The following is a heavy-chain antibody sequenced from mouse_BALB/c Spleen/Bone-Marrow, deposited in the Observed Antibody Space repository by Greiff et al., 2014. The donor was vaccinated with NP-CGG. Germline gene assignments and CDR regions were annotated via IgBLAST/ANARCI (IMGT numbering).Heavy chain of an antibody. J-gene: IGHJ1*01. D-gene: IGHD2-10*02. CDR3: ARSYGNWYFDV. V-gene: IGHV1S29*02. CDR1: GYTFTDYN. Sequence: EVKLMESGPELVKPGASVKMSCKASGYTFTDYNMHWVKQSHGKSLEWIGYIYPYNGGTGYNQKFKSKATLTVDNSSSTAYMELRSLTSEDSAVYYCARSYGNWYFDVWGAGTTVTVSS. CDR2: IYPYNGGT.